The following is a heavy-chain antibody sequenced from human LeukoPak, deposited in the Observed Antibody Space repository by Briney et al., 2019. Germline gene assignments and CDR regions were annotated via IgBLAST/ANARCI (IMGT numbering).Heavy chain of an antibody. CDR3: ARRRYYDSTGFLD. V-gene: IGHV4-39*01. D-gene: IGHD3-22*01. J-gene: IGHJ1*01. Sequence: SETLSLTCTVSGDPISSSSYYWGWVRQPPGKGLEWIGDIYYSGSSYYSPSLKSRVTISLDTSKNQFSLKLRSVTAADTAVYYCARRRYYDSTGFLDWGQGSLVSVSS. CDR1: GDPISSSSYY. CDR2: IYYSGSS.